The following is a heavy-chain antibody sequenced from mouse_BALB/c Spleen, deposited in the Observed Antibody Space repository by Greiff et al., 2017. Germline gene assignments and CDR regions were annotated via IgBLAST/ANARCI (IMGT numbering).Heavy chain of an antibody. J-gene: IGHJ4*01. V-gene: IGHV1-66*01. CDR2: IFPGSGNT. CDR1: GYSFTSYY. D-gene: IGHD3-1*01. Sequence: QVQLQQSGPELVKPGASVKISCKASGYSFTSYYIHWVKQRPGQGLEWIGWIFPGSGNTKYNEKFKGKATLTADTSSSTAYMQLSSLTSEDSAVYFCARSGGLGAMDYWGQGTSVTVSS. CDR3: ARSGGLGAMDY.